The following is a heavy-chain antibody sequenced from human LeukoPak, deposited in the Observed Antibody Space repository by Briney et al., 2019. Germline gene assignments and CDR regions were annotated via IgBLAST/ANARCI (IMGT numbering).Heavy chain of an antibody. CDR1: GGSISDSIYY. J-gene: IGHJ4*02. V-gene: IGHV4-39*07. Sequence: SETLSLTCTVSGGSISDSIYYWGWIRQPPGKGLEWIGSIYYSGTTYYSPSLESRVTISVDTSNNQVSLNLNSVTAAGTAIYFCARGGFYGHPFDFGGQGILVAVSS. CDR3: ARGGFYGHPFDF. D-gene: IGHD3-10*01. CDR2: IYYSGTT.